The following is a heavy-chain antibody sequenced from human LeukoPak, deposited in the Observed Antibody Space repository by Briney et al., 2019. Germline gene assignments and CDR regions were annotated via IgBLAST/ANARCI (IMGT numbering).Heavy chain of an antibody. CDR3: ARQSLLYYETLDAFDI. Sequence: ASVKVSCKASGYTFTGYYMHWVRQAPGRGLEWMGWINCKSGATTYAQKFRGRVTMTKDRPIRTAYMELTRLKSDDTAVYYCARQSLLYYETLDAFDIWGQGTVVTVSS. CDR1: GYTFTGYY. CDR2: INCKSGAT. V-gene: IGHV1-2*02. D-gene: IGHD3-22*01. J-gene: IGHJ3*02.